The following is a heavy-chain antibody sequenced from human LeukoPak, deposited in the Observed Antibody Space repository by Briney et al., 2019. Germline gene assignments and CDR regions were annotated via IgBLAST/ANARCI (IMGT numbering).Heavy chain of an antibody. V-gene: IGHV3-74*01. Sequence: GGSLRLSCAASGFTFSSYWMHWVRQAPGKGLVWVSRINSDGSSTSYADSVKGRFTISRDNAKNTLYLQMNSLRAEDTAVYYCARDTPRRSSWYGYYYYYMDVWGKGTTVTVSS. CDR2: INSDGSST. D-gene: IGHD6-13*01. CDR3: ARDTPRRSSWYGYYYYYMDV. J-gene: IGHJ6*03. CDR1: GFTFSSYW.